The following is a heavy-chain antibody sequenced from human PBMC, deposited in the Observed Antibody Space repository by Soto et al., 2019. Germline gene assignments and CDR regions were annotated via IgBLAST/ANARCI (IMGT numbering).Heavy chain of an antibody. Sequence: VSVKVSCKASGYTFTSYGISWVRQAPGQGLEWMGWISAYNGNTNYAQKLQGRVTMTTDTSTSTAYMELRSLRSDDTAVYYCARAERVATISYFDYWGQGTLVTVSS. CDR1: GYTFTSYG. J-gene: IGHJ4*02. CDR2: ISAYNGNT. CDR3: ARAERVATISYFDY. V-gene: IGHV1-18*01. D-gene: IGHD5-12*01.